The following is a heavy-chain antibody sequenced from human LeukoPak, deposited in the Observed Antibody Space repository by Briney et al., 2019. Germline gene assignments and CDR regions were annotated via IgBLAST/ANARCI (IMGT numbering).Heavy chain of an antibody. CDR1: GGSISSNKW. J-gene: IGHJ4*02. Sequence: SETLSLTCTVSGGSISSNKWWGWVRPPPGKGLEWIGSIYHSGSTYYNPSLKSRVTISVDTSKNQFSLKLSSVTAADTAVYYCASEGIVSSSSDYWGQGTLVTVSS. V-gene: IGHV4-38-2*02. CDR2: IYHSGST. CDR3: ASEGIVSSSSDY. D-gene: IGHD6-6*01.